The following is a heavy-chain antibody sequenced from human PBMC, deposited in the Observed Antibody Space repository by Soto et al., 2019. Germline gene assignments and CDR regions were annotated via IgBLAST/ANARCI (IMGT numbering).Heavy chain of an antibody. CDR3: AKNRGLQYYFDY. J-gene: IGHJ4*02. CDR2: ISGSDDST. CDR1: GFTFSSYA. Sequence: GGSLRLSCAASGFTFSSYAMSWVRQAPGKGLEWVSVISGSDDSTYYADSVKGRFTISRDNSKNMMYLQMNSLRAEDTAVYYCAKNRGLQYYFDYWGQGTLVTVSS. V-gene: IGHV3-23*01.